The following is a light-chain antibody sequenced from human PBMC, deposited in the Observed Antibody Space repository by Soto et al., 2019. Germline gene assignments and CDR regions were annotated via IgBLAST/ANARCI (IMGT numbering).Light chain of an antibody. CDR2: WAS. Sequence: DIVMTQSPDSLAVSLGERATINCKSSQSVLYNSNNKNYLAWYQQKPGQPPKLLIYWASTRESGVPVRFSGSGSGTDFTLTISGLQAGDVAVYYCQQYYSTPYTFGQGTKLEIK. J-gene: IGKJ2*01. CDR1: QSVLYNSNNKNY. V-gene: IGKV4-1*01. CDR3: QQYYSTPYT.